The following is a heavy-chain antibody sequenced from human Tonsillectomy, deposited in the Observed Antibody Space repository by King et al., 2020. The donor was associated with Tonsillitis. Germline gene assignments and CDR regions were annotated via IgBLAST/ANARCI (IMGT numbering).Heavy chain of an antibody. CDR2: INSDGSNT. Sequence: VQLVESGGGLVQPVGSLRLSCAASGFSVSSYWMHWVRQAPGKGLVWVSCINSDGSNTAYADFVKGRFTISRDNAKNTLYLQMNSLRAEETAVYCCTVFRVVPPVWGKGTTVTVS. D-gene: IGHD3-3*01. J-gene: IGHJ6*03. V-gene: IGHV3-74*03. CDR3: TVFRVVPPV. CDR1: GFSVSSYW.